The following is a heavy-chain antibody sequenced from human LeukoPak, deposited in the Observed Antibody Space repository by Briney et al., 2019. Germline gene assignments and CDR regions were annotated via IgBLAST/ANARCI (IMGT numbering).Heavy chain of an antibody. Sequence: SGGSLRLSCAASGFIFSTYAMSWVRQAPETGLEWVSSISSSGTYTYYADSVKGRFTISRDNAKNSLYLQMNSLRAEDTAVYYCAKDFEFLGAFDIWGQGTMVTVSS. D-gene: IGHD2/OR15-2a*01. CDR2: ISSSGTYT. CDR3: AKDFEFLGAFDI. CDR1: GFIFSTYA. V-gene: IGHV3-21*01. J-gene: IGHJ3*02.